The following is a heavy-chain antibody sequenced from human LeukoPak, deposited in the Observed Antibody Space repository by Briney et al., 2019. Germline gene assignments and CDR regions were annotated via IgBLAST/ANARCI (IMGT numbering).Heavy chain of an antibody. CDR2: ISSSGSTV. V-gene: IGHV3-48*04. D-gene: IGHD3-10*02. Sequence: GGSLRLSCAASGFTFSSYGMHWVRQAPGKGLEWVSYISSSGSTVYYADSVKGRFTISRDNAKNSLYLQMNSLRAEDTAVYYCAELGITMIGGVWGKGTTVTISS. J-gene: IGHJ6*04. CDR1: GFTFSSYG. CDR3: AELGITMIGGV.